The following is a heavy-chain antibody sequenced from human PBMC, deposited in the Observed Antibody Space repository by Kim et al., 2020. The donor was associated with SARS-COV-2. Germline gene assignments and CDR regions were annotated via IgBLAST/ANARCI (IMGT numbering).Heavy chain of an antibody. CDR1: GFSLSIYA. CDR3: AKKTSGYYPFDI. CDR2: ISPSGGNT. J-gene: IGHJ3*02. V-gene: IGHV3-23*01. Sequence: GGSLRLSCAASGFSLSIYAMGWVRQAPGKGLEWVSGISPSGGNTYYADSVKGRFTISRDKSKNTLYLQINSLRAEDTAVYYCAKKTSGYYPFDIWGQGTMVTVSS. D-gene: IGHD3-22*01.